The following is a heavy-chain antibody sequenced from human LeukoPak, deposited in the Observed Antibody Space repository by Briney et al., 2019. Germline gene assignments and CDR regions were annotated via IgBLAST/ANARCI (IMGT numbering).Heavy chain of an antibody. J-gene: IGHJ4*02. CDR2: IKQDGSEK. D-gene: IGHD5-18*01. CDR1: GFTFSSYW. CDR3: ARGGGYSYGQIFDY. Sequence: GGSLRLSCAASGFTFSSYWMSWVRQAPGKGLEWVANIKQDGSEKYYVDSVKGRFTISRDNAKNSLYLQMNSLRAEDTAVYYCARGGGYSYGQIFDYWGQGTLVTVSS. V-gene: IGHV3-7*01.